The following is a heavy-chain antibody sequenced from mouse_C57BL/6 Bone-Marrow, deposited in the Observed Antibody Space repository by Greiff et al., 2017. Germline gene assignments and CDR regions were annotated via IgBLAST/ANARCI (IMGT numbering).Heavy chain of an antibody. Sequence: QVHVKQPGAELVKPGASVKLSCKASGYTFTSYWMHWVKQRPGQGLEWIGMLHPNSGSTNYNEKFKSKAKLTVDKSSSTAYMQLSSLTSAYSAVYYCARRLGFAYWGQGALVTVSA. CDR3: ARRLGFAY. J-gene: IGHJ3*01. CDR2: LHPNSGST. V-gene: IGHV1-64*01. D-gene: IGHD2-4*01. CDR1: GYTFTSYW.